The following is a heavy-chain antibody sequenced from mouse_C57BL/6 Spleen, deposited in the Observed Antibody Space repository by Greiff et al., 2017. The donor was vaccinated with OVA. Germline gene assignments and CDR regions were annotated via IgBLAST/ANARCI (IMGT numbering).Heavy chain of an antibody. Sequence: QVQLQQPGAELVKPGASVKLSCKASGYTFTSYWMHWVKQRPGQGLEWIGMIHPNSGSTNYNEKFKSKATLTVDKSSSTAYMQLSRLTSEDSAVYDCASGIFTTVVEAYCDVWGTGTTVTVSS. CDR1: GYTFTSYW. D-gene: IGHD1-1*01. J-gene: IGHJ1*03. CDR2: IHPNSGST. CDR3: ASGIFTTVVEAYCDV. V-gene: IGHV1-64*01.